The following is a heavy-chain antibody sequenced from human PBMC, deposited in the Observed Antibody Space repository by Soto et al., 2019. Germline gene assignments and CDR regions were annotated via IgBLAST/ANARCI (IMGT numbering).Heavy chain of an antibody. CDR2: INPSGGST. CDR3: ATNTRIAARQGWFDP. Sequence: ASVKVSCKASGYTFTSYYMHWVRQAPGQGLEWMGIINPSGGSTSYAQKFQGRVTMTRDTSTSTVYMELSSLRSEDTAVYYCATNTRIAARQGWFDPWGQGTLVTVSA. D-gene: IGHD6-6*01. J-gene: IGHJ5*02. V-gene: IGHV1-46*01. CDR1: GYTFTSYY.